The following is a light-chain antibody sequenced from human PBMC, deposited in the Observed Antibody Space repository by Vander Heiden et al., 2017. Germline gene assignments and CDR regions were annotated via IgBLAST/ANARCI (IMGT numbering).Light chain of an antibody. CDR1: KLGDKY. V-gene: IGLV3-1*01. CDR3: QAWNSSSVV. Sequence: SYELTQPPSVSVSPGQTASITCSGDKLGDKYACWYQQKPGQSPVLVIYQDSKRPSGIPERFSGSNSANTANLTISGTQAMDESDYYCQAWNSSSVVFGGGTKLTVL. J-gene: IGLJ2*01. CDR2: QDS.